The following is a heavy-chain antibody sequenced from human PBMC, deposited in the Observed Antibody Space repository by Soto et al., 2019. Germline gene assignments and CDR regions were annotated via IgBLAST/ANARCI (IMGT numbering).Heavy chain of an antibody. V-gene: IGHV4-31*03. CDR3: ARGDWPTQMDV. Sequence: QVQLQESGPGLVKPSQTLSLTCTVSGGSISGGTYYWSWIRQPPGQGLEWIRYIYFSGSTYYNPSLKSRVIISVDTSKNQFSLRLSSVTAADTAVYYCARGDWPTQMDVWGQGTTVTVSS. CDR2: IYFSGST. CDR1: GGSISGGTYY. J-gene: IGHJ6*02. D-gene: IGHD2-21*01.